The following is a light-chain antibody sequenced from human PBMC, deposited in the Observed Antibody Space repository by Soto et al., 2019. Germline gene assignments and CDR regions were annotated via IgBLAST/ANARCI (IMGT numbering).Light chain of an antibody. Sequence: EIQMXQXPATLAASLGXRFTITFRASQSISSWLAWYQQKPGKAPKLLIYDASSLESGVPSRFSGSGSGTEFTLTISSLQPDDFATYYCQQYNSYWTFGQGTKVDIK. V-gene: IGKV1-5*01. J-gene: IGKJ1*01. CDR3: QQYNSYWT. CDR1: QSISSW. CDR2: DAS.